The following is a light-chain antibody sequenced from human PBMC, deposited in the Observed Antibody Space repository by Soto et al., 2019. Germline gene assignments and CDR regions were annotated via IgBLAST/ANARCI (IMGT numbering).Light chain of an antibody. CDR1: SSDVGGYNY. CDR2: DVS. J-gene: IGLJ2*01. Sequence: QSVLTQPASVSGSPGQAITISCTGTSSDVGGYNYVSWYQQHPGKAPKLMIYDVSNWPSGVSNRFSGSKSGNTASLTISGLQAEHEADYYCSSYTSSSTLLVFGGGTKLTVL. V-gene: IGLV2-14*01. CDR3: SSYTSSSTLLV.